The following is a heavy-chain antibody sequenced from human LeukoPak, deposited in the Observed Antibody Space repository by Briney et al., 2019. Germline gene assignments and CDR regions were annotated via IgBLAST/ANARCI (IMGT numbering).Heavy chain of an antibody. Sequence: GGSLRLSCAASGFTFSSYSMNWVRLAPGKGLECVSSITISSSYIYYADSVKGRFTISRDNAKNSLYLQMNSLRVEDTAVYFCARGFGSSYYFDYWGQGTLVTVSS. J-gene: IGHJ4*02. D-gene: IGHD6-6*01. V-gene: IGHV3-21*01. CDR1: GFTFSSYS. CDR3: ARGFGSSYYFDY. CDR2: ITISSSYI.